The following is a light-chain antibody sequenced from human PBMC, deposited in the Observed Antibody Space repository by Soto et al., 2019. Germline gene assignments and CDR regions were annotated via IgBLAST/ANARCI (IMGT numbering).Light chain of an antibody. J-gene: IGKJ1*01. CDR1: VTVATN. CDR3: QQYNNWPPPCT. V-gene: IGKV3-15*01. CDR2: DAS. Sequence: EIVMTQSPVTLSMSPGETATLCCRAIVTVATNVAWYQQTPGQAPRLLIYDASARATGIPDRFSGSGFGTGFTLTITSLQSEDFALYYCQQYNNWPPPCTFGQGTKVDIK.